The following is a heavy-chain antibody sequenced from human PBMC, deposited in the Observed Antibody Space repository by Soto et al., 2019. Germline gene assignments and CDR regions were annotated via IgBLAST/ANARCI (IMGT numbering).Heavy chain of an antibody. CDR3: ARQLLWFGAYDAFDI. CDR2: IYYSGST. Sequence: QVQLQESGPGLVKPSETLSLTCTVSGGSISSYYWSWIRQPPGKGLEWIGYIYYSGSTNYNPSLKSRVTISVDTSKNQFSLKLSSVTAADTAVYYCARQLLWFGAYDAFDIWGQGTMVTVSS. CDR1: GGSISSYY. V-gene: IGHV4-59*01. J-gene: IGHJ3*02. D-gene: IGHD3-10*01.